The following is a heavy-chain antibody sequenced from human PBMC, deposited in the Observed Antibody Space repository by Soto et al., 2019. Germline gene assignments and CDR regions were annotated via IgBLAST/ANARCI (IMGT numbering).Heavy chain of an antibody. Sequence: PSETLSLTCTVSGGSISSYYWSWIRQPPGKGLEWIGYIYYSGSTNYNPSLKSRVTISVDTSKNQFSLKLSSVTAADTAVYYRATSHYYDSSGFYDYWGQGTLVTVSS. CDR2: IYYSGST. J-gene: IGHJ4*02. V-gene: IGHV4-59*01. D-gene: IGHD3-22*01. CDR3: ATSHYYDSSGFYDY. CDR1: GGSISSYY.